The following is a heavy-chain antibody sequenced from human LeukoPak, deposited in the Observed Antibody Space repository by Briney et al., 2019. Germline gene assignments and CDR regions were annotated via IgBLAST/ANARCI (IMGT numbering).Heavy chain of an antibody. CDR3: AHSLSSGWYGDYFDY. Sequence: SGPTLVNPTQTLTLTCTFSGFSLSTSGVGVGWIRQPPGKALEWLALIYWNDDKRYSPSLKSRLTITKNTSKNQVVLTMTNMDPVDTATYYCAHSLSSGWYGDYFDYWGQGTLVTVSS. D-gene: IGHD6-19*01. V-gene: IGHV2-5*01. CDR2: IYWNDDK. CDR1: GFSLSTSGVG. J-gene: IGHJ4*02.